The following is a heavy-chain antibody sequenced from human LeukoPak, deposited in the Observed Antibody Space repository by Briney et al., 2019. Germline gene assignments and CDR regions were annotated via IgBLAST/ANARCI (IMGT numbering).Heavy chain of an antibody. CDR2: IYTSGST. J-gene: IGHJ4*02. CDR3: ARDSSGLYKYYFDY. D-gene: IGHD6-19*01. V-gene: IGHV4-4*07. CDR1: GGSIGSYY. Sequence: PSETLSLTCTVSGGSIGSYYWSWLRQPAGKGLEWIGRIYTSGSTNYNPSLKSRVTMSVDTSKNQFSLKLSSVTAADTAVYYCARDSSGLYKYYFDYWGQGTLVTVPS.